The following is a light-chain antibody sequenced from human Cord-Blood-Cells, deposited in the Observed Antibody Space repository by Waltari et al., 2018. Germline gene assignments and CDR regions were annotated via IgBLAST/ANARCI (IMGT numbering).Light chain of an antibody. V-gene: IGLV2-23*01. CDR2: EGS. J-gene: IGLJ3*02. Sequence: QSALTQPASVSGSPGQSITISCTGTSSDVGSYNLVSWYQQHPGKAPKLIIYEGSKRPSGVSNRFSGSKSGNTASLTISGLQAEDEADYYCCSYAGSMFGGGTKLTVL. CDR3: CSYAGSM. CDR1: SSDVGSYNL.